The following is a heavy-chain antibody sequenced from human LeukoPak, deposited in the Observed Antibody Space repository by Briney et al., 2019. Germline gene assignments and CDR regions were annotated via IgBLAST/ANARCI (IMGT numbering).Heavy chain of an antibody. J-gene: IGHJ6*03. V-gene: IGHV4-59*01. CDR2: IYYSGST. Sequence: SETLSLTCTVSGGSISSYYWSWIRQPPGKGLEWIGYIYYSGSTNYNPSLKSRVTISVDTSKNQFSLKLSSVTAADTAVCYCAREPRLRSPYYYYYMDVWGKGTTVTVSS. CDR1: GGSISSYY. D-gene: IGHD6-6*01. CDR3: AREPRLRSPYYYYYMDV.